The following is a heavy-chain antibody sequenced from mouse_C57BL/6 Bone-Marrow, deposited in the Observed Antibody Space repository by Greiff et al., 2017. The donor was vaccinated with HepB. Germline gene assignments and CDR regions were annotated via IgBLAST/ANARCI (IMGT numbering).Heavy chain of an antibody. J-gene: IGHJ2*01. CDR2: ISSDGGST. Sequence: EVHLVESGGGLVQPGESLKLSCESPEFEFPSYDMSWVRKTPEKRLEWVAAISSDGGSTYYPDTMERRFIISRDNTKKTMYLHMSSLRSENTALYYCGRHSAGYWGQGTTLTVAS. CDR1: EFEFPSYD. V-gene: IGHV5-2*01. CDR3: GRHSAGY.